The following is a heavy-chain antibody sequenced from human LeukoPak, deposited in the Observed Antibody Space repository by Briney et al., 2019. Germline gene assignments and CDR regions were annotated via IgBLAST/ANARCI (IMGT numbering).Heavy chain of an antibody. V-gene: IGHV1-69*06. Sequence: ASVKVSCKASGGTFSSYAISWVRQAPGQGLEWMGGIIPIFGTANYAQKFQGRVTITADKSTSTAYMELSSLRSEDTAVYYCARDSPYGDYRNAFDIWGQGTMVTVSS. CDR2: IIPIFGTA. J-gene: IGHJ3*02. CDR1: GGTFSSYA. D-gene: IGHD4-17*01. CDR3: ARDSPYGDYRNAFDI.